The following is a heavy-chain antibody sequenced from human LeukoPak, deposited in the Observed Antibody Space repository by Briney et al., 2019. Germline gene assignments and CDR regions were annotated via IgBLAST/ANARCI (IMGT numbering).Heavy chain of an antibody. V-gene: IGHV1-69*05. CDR2: IIPIFGTA. Sequence: SVKVSCKASRGTFSSYAISWVRQAPGQGLEWMGRIIPIFGTANYAQKFQGRVTITTDDSTSTAYMELSSLRSDDTAVYYCARALPIVVVPAAMRSWFDPWGQGTLVTVSS. D-gene: IGHD2-2*01. CDR3: ARALPIVVVPAAMRSWFDP. CDR1: RGTFSSYA. J-gene: IGHJ5*02.